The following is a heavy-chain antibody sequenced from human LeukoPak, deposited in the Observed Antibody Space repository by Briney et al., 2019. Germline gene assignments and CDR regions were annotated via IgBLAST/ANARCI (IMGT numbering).Heavy chain of an antibody. D-gene: IGHD3-22*01. J-gene: IGHJ4*02. V-gene: IGHV4-4*07. CDR3: ARDTVVTPFDY. CDR1: GGSISSYY. Sequence: SETLSLTCTVSGGSISSYYWSWIRQPAWKGLEWIGRIYTSGSTNYNPSLKSRVTISVDTSKNQFSLKLSSVTAADTAVYYCARDTVVTPFDYWGQGTLVTVSS. CDR2: IYTSGST.